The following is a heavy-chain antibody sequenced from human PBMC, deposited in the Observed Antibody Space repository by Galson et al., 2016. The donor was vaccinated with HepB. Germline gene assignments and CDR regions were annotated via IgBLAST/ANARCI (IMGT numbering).Heavy chain of an antibody. CDR2: IYYSGIT. Sequence: SETLSLTCTVSGGSVNMNSWSWIRQSPTRGLEWIGFIYYSGITNSNPSLKSRLAMSIDASKNQFSLNLTSVTAADTAVYYCARGGTKADYWGQGILVTVSS. CDR3: ARGGTKADY. CDR1: GGSVNMNS. J-gene: IGHJ1*01. V-gene: IGHV4-59*02. D-gene: IGHD3-16*01.